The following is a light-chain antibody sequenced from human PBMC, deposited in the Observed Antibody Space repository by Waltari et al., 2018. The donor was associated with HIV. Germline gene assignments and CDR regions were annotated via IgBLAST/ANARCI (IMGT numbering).Light chain of an antibody. CDR2: SAS. CDR3: QQSYNTPYT. J-gene: IGKJ2*01. Sequence: DIQMTQSPSSLSASIGDKVTITCRSSQTINSYLTWYQQKPWRAPKLLIYSASNLQNGVPSRFSGSGSGTDFTLTISGLQTEDFATYYCQQSYNTPYTFGQGTKLEIK. V-gene: IGKV1-39*01. CDR1: QTINSY.